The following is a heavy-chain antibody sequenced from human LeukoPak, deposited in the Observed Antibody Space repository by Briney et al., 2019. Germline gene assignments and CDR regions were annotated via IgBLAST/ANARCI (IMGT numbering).Heavy chain of an antibody. V-gene: IGHV1-24*01. CDR3: AWYYYGSGSPSSSVDY. J-gene: IGHJ4*02. D-gene: IGHD3-10*01. Sequence: ASVKVSCKVSGYSLSELSIHWVRQAPGKGLEWMGGFDPEDDEAIYAQSLQGRVTMTEDTSTDTAYMELSGLRSEDTAVYYCAWYYYGSGSPSSSVDYWGQGTLVTVSS. CDR1: GYSLSELS. CDR2: FDPEDDEA.